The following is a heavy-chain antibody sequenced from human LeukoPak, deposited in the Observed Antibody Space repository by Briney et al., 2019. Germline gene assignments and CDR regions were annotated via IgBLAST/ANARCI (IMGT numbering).Heavy chain of an antibody. CDR2: IGTAGDT. J-gene: IGHJ6*02. Sequence: GGSLRLSCAASGFTFSSYDMHWVRQATGKGLEWVSAIGTAGDTYYPGSVKGRFTISRENAKNSLYLQMNSLRAGDTAVYYCARDLRGYCSGGSCTRGMDVWGQGTTVTVSS. CDR1: GFTFSSYD. CDR3: ARDLRGYCSGGSCTRGMDV. D-gene: IGHD2-15*01. V-gene: IGHV3-13*01.